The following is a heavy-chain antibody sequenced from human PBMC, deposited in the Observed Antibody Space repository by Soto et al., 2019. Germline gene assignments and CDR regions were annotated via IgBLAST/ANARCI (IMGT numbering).Heavy chain of an antibody. Sequence: QLQLQESGPGLVKPSETLSLTCTVSGGSISINNYYWGWIRQPPGKGPEWIGSIYYTGSTYYISYHKSRLTISLDTATNQYSMRLSYVTSADTAVYYCARHGVNGNHDCWGQGTLITVSS. D-gene: IGHD2-8*01. J-gene: IGHJ4*02. CDR2: IYYTGST. V-gene: IGHV4-39*01. CDR3: ARHGVNGNHDC. CDR1: GGSISINNYY.